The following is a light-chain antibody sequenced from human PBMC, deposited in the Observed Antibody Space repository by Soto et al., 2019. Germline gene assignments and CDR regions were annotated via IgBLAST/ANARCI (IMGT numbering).Light chain of an antibody. J-gene: IGKJ4*01. CDR3: QQYYTSPLT. V-gene: IGKV3-15*01. CDR1: QSMGTS. Sequence: EISFTQSPATLSVSPGERATLSCRASQSMGTSLAWYQQTHGQAPRLLIYGASTRDTGVPARFSGRWSGTDCTLPLNRLQAEDVEVYYCQQYYTSPLTFGGGTKVDIK. CDR2: GAS.